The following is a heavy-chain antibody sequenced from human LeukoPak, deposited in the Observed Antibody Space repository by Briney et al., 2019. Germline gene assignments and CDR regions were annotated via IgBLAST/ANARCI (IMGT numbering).Heavy chain of an antibody. V-gene: IGHV4-30-2*01. CDR2: IYHSGST. CDR1: GGSISSGGYY. J-gene: IGHJ4*02. CDR3: VKGHDY. Sequence: SSETLPLTCTVSGGSISSGGYYWSWIRQPPGKGLEWIGYIYHSGSTYYNPSLKSRVTISVDRSKNQFSLKLSSVTAADTAVYYCVKGHDYWGQGTLVTVSS.